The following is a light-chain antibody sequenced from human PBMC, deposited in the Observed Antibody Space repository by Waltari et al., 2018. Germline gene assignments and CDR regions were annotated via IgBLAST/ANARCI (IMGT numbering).Light chain of an antibody. V-gene: IGLV1-40*01. Sequence: QSVLTQPPSVSGAPGQRVPISCPGSGPNIGAGYDVHWYRQPPGKAPTPLIYGVNTRPPGVSDRFSGSQFDTSASLAIAGLQADDEADYYCQSYDTTLSVVFGGGTKLTVL. CDR2: GVN. CDR3: QSYDTTLSVV. J-gene: IGLJ2*01. CDR1: GPNIGAGYD.